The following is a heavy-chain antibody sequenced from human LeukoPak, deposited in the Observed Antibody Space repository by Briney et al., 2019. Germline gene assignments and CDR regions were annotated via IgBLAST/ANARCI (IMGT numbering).Heavy chain of an antibody. CDR1: RFTFSSYA. J-gene: IGHJ5*02. D-gene: IGHD2-8*01. CDR2: ISGSGGST. Sequence: GGSLRLSCTASRFTFSSYAMSWVRQAPGKGLEWVSTISGSGGSTYYADSVKGRFTISRDNSKNTLYLQMNSLRAEDTAVYYCARNGLTADINWFDPWAQGTLVSVSS. V-gene: IGHV3-23*01. CDR3: ARNGLTADINWFDP.